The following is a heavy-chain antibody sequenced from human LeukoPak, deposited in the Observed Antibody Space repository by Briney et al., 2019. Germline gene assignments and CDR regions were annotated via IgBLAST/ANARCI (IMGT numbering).Heavy chain of an antibody. V-gene: IGHV4-34*01. CDR3: ARVGYDSSGYFDY. CDR2: INHSGST. D-gene: IGHD3-22*01. J-gene: IGHJ4*02. CDR1: GGSLSGYY. Sequence: SETLSLTCAVYGGSLSGYYWSWIRQPPGKGLEWIGEINHSGSTNYNPSLKSRVTISVDTSKNQFSLKLSSVTAADTAVYYCARVGYDSSGYFDYWGQGTLVTVSS.